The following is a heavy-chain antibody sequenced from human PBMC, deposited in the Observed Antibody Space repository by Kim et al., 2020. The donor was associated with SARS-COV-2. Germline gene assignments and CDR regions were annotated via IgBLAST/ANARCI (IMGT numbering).Heavy chain of an antibody. Sequence: ASVKVSCKASGYTFTSYAMHWVRQAPGQRLEWMGWINAGNGNTKYSQKFQGRVTITRDTSASTAYMELSSLRSEDTAVYYCARDRSITMVQGVIKNYYYGMDVWGQGTTVTVSS. CDR1: GYTFTSYA. CDR3: ARDRSITMVQGVIKNYYYGMDV. J-gene: IGHJ6*02. V-gene: IGHV1-3*01. CDR2: INAGNGNT. D-gene: IGHD3-10*01.